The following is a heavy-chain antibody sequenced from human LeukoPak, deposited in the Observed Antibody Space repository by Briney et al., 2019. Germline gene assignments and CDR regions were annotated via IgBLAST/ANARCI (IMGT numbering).Heavy chain of an antibody. V-gene: IGHV1-69*04. CDR2: INPSGGST. J-gene: IGHJ4*02. Sequence: GSSVKVSCKASGGTFSSYAISWVRQAPGQGLEWMGIINPSGGSTSYAQKFQGRVTMTTDTSTSTAYMELRSLRSDDTAVYYCARDAPPVDYWGQGTLVTVSS. CDR3: ARDAPPVDY. CDR1: GGTFSSYA.